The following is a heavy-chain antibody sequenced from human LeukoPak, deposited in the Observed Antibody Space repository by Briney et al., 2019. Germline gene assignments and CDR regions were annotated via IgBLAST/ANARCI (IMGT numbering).Heavy chain of an antibody. Sequence: SETLSLTCTVSGGSISSSSYYWGWIRQPPGKGLEWIGSIYYSGSTYYNPSLKSRVTISVDKSKNQFSLKLSSVTAADTAVYYCASGRSGAAAGTAYYFDYWGQGTLVTVSS. CDR1: GGSISSSSYY. D-gene: IGHD6-13*01. CDR2: IYYSGST. J-gene: IGHJ4*02. CDR3: ASGRSGAAAGTAYYFDY. V-gene: IGHV4-39*07.